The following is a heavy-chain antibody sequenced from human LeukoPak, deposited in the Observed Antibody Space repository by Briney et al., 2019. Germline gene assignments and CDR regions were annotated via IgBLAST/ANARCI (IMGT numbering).Heavy chain of an antibody. Sequence: PGESLKISCKGSGYSFTNDWIGWVRQMPGKGLEWMGIILPGDSDTRYSPSFQGQVTISADKSINTAYVQWSSLKASDTAMYYCATYAGTSSKYFHHWGQGTLVTVSS. D-gene: IGHD3-10*01. CDR3: ATYAGTSSKYFHH. CDR1: GYSFTNDW. J-gene: IGHJ1*01. CDR2: ILPGDSDT. V-gene: IGHV5-51*01.